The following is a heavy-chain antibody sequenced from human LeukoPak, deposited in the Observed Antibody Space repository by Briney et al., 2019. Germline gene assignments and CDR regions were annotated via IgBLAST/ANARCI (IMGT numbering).Heavy chain of an antibody. D-gene: IGHD2-21*02. Sequence: GASVKVSCKASGGTFSSYAISWVRQAPGQGLEWMGRIIPILGIANYAQKFQGRVTITADKSTSTAYMELSSLRSEDTAVYYCARDDQTRSCGGDRSFDYWGQGTLVTVSS. CDR3: ARDDQTRSCGGDRSFDY. CDR2: IIPILGIA. J-gene: IGHJ4*02. CDR1: GGTFSSYA. V-gene: IGHV1-69*04.